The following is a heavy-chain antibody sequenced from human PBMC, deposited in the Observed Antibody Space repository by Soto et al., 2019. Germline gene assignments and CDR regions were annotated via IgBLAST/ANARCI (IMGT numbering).Heavy chain of an antibody. J-gene: IGHJ4*02. CDR1: GGSVRSSTYY. V-gene: IGHV4-39*01. CDR2: IYYSGST. Sequence: PSETLSLTCTVSGGSVRSSTYYWGWIRQPPGKGLEWIASIYYSGSTHNNPSLKSRVTMSVDTYTNQFSLKLNSVTAADTAVYYCTRLEGGAAADRPLDYWGQGTMVTVSS. CDR3: TRLEGGAAADRPLDY. D-gene: IGHD6-13*01.